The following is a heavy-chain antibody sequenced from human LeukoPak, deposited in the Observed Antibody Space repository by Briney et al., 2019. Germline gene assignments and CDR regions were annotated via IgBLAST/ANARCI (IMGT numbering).Heavy chain of an antibody. CDR3: AKDKADRGAFYYYYYMDV. V-gene: IGHV3-33*06. CDR2: IWYDGSNK. J-gene: IGHJ6*03. Sequence: GRSLRLSCAASGFTFSSYGMHWVRQAPGKGLEWVAVIWYDGSNKYYADSVKGRFTISSDNSKNTLYLQMNSLRAEDTAVYYCAKDKADRGAFYYYYYMDVWGKGTTVTVSS. D-gene: IGHD3-22*01. CDR1: GFTFSSYG.